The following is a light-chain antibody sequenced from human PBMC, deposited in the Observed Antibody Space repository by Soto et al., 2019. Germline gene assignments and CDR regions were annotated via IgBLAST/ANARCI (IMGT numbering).Light chain of an antibody. Sequence: EIVMTQSPATLSVSPGERVTFSCRASESLSTYLAWYQQKPGQAPRLLIYGASTKATGIPARFSGSGSATDFTLTISSLQSEDFAVYYCQSYNDWPFTFGQGTKVDIK. J-gene: IGKJ2*01. V-gene: IGKV3-15*01. CDR2: GAS. CDR3: QSYNDWPFT. CDR1: ESLSTY.